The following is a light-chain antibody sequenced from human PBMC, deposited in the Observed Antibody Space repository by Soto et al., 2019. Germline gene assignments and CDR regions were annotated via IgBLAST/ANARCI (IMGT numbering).Light chain of an antibody. CDR1: YSNLKTNT. CDR3: AAWDDSLNGRV. J-gene: IGLJ2*01. CDR2: SNN. V-gene: IGLV1-44*01. Sequence: QSVLTQLPSASGTPGQRVSISCSGSYSNLKTNTVNWYQHLPGTAPKLLIFSNNQRPSGVPDRFSGSKSGTSASLAITGLQSEDEADYYCAAWDDSLNGRVFGGGTKLTVL.